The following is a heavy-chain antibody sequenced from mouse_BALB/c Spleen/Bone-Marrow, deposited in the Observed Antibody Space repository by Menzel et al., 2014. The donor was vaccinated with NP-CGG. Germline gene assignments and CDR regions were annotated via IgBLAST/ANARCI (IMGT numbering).Heavy chain of an antibody. J-gene: IGHJ1*03. D-gene: IGHD2-14*01. Sequence: VQLKQSGPELVKPGASVKVSCKASGYSFTDYNMYCVKQSHGKSLGWIGYIDPYNGDTTYNQKFKGKATLTVDKSSSTAFIHLNSLTSEDSAVYYCTRYYRYDYWYFDVWGTGTTVTVSS. V-gene: IGHV1S135*01. CDR1: GYSFTDYN. CDR3: TRYYRYDYWYFDV. CDR2: IDPYNGDT.